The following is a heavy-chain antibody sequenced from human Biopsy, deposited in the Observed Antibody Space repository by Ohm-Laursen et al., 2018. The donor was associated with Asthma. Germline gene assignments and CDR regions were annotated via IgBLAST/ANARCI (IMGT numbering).Heavy chain of an antibody. CDR1: GYTFNSAG. Sequence: ASVKVPCKTSGYTFNSAGITWVRQAPGQGLEWMGWISVYNGNTKVAQKLQDRVTMITDTSTSTAYMELRSLRSDDTAVYFCARAVDYSHYYGIDVWGQGTTVTVSP. D-gene: IGHD3-10*01. CDR3: ARAVDYSHYYGIDV. CDR2: ISVYNGNT. V-gene: IGHV1-18*01. J-gene: IGHJ6*01.